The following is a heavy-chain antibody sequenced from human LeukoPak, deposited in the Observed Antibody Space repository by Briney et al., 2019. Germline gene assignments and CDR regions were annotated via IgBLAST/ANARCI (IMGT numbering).Heavy chain of an antibody. D-gene: IGHD2-2*01. CDR3: AREEGDIVVVPAASPPGY. CDR1: GFTFSSYA. Sequence: GGSLRLSCAASGFTFSSYAMNWVRQAPGKGLEWVSVISGSGGSSLYADSVKGRFTISRDSSKNTLYLQMNSLRAEDTAVYYCAREEGDIVVVPAASPPGYWGQGTLVTVSS. V-gene: IGHV3-23*01. CDR2: ISGSGGSS. J-gene: IGHJ4*02.